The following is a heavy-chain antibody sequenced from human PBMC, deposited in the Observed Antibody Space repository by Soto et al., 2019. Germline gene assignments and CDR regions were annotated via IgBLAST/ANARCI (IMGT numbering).Heavy chain of an antibody. J-gene: IGHJ4*02. CDR2: ANHSGRT. CDR1: GDSMSSSNW. CDR3: AAGAIFGVVPLDY. Sequence: SETLSLTCTVSGDSMSSSNWWNWVRQPPGKGLEWIGEANHSGRTNYNPSLKSRVTISVDRSQKLFSLKLSSVTAADTAVYYCAAGAIFGVVPLDYWGQGTLVTVSS. D-gene: IGHD3-3*01. V-gene: IGHV4-4*02.